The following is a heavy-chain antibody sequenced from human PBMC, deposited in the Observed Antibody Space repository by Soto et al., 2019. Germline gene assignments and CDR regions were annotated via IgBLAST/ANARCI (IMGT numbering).Heavy chain of an antibody. Sequence: SETLSLTCTVSGGSISSGDYYWSWIRQPPGKGLEWIGYIYYSGSTYYNPSLKSRVAISVDTSKNQFSLKLSSVTAADTAVYYCARDGLWLFGAFDYWGQGTLVTVSS. CDR3: ARDGLWLFGAFDY. V-gene: IGHV4-30-4*01. CDR2: IYYSGST. D-gene: IGHD3-16*01. CDR1: GGSISSGDYY. J-gene: IGHJ4*02.